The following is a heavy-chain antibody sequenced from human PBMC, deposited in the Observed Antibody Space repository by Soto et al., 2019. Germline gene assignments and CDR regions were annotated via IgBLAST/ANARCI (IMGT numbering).Heavy chain of an antibody. CDR1: GFTFSTYW. CDR3: ARLYPGSGWPYHYYGMDV. Sequence: MNLVESGGGVVQPGRSLRLSCAASGFTFSTYWMSWVRQAPGKGLEWVAKIKQDGGDTYYVDSVKGRFTISRDNDENSVYLQMNSLRAEDTAVYYCARLYPGSGWPYHYYGMDVWGRGTTVTVSS. D-gene: IGHD6-19*01. CDR2: IKQDGGDT. J-gene: IGHJ6*02. V-gene: IGHV3-7*01.